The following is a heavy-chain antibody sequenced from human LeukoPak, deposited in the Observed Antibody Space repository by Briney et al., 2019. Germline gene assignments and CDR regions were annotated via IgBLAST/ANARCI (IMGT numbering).Heavy chain of an antibody. J-gene: IGHJ4*02. D-gene: IGHD6-6*01. CDR2: IWYDGSNK. CDR1: GFTFSSYG. CDR3: ARDLQLVRSPFDY. V-gene: IGHV3-33*01. Sequence: GGSLRLSCAASGFTFSSYGMPWVRQAPGKGLEWVAVIWYDGSNKYYADSVKGRFTISRDNSKNTLYLRMNSLRAEDTAVYYCARDLQLVRSPFDYWGQGTLVTVSS.